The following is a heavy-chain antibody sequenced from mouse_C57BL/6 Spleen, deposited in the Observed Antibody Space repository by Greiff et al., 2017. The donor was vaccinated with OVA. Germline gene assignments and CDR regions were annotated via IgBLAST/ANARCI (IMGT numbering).Heavy chain of an antibody. V-gene: IGHV2-2*01. J-gene: IGHJ4*01. CDR2: IWSGGST. CDR1: GFSLTSYG. Sequence: VQGVESGPGLVQPSQSLSITCTVSGFSLTSYGVHWVRQSPGKGLEWLGVIWSGGSTDYNAAFISRLSISKDNSKSQVFFKMNSLQADDTAIYYCARNDYDVYYYAMDYWGQGTSVTVSS. CDR3: ARNDYDVYYYAMDY. D-gene: IGHD2-4*01.